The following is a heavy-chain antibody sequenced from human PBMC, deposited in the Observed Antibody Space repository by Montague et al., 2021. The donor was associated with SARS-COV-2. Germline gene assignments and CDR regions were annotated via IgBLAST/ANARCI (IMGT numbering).Heavy chain of an antibody. J-gene: IGHJ5*01. V-gene: IGHV4-4*02. CDR2: IYHSGST. CDR1: GGSISSSNW. D-gene: IGHD2-2*01. Sequence: SETLSLTCAVSGGSISSSNWWSWVRQPPGKGLGWIGEIYHSGSTNYNPSLKSRVTISVDKSKNQFSLKLSSVTAADTAVYYCARRYCSSTSCPNWFDSWGQGTLVTVSS. CDR3: ARRYCSSTSCPNWFDS.